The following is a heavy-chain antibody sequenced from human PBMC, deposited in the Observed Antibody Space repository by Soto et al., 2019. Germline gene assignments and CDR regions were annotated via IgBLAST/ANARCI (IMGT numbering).Heavy chain of an antibody. CDR2: ISPNNGNT. J-gene: IGHJ6*02. V-gene: IGHV1-18*01. Sequence: ASVKVSCTASGYTFTSYGISWVRQAPGQGLEWMGWISPNNGNTNYAQKLQGRVTMTTNTSTSTAYMELSSLRSEDTAVYYCAKDKYYYYYGMDVWGQGTTVTVSS. CDR3: AKDKYYYYYGMDV. CDR1: GYTFTSYG.